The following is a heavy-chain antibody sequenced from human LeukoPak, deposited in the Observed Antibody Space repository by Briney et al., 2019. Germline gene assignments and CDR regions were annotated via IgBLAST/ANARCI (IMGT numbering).Heavy chain of an antibody. Sequence: GASVKVSCKTSGYTFNSYGISWVRQAPGQGLQWVGWTSIYQNKTNYSQMIQGRVTITTDTSTTTAYMELRRLRSDDTAVYYCARGFGGPLDYWGQGTLVTVSS. D-gene: IGHD3-10*01. V-gene: IGHV1-18*01. CDR1: GYTFNSYG. CDR2: TSIYQNKT. CDR3: ARGFGGPLDY. J-gene: IGHJ4*02.